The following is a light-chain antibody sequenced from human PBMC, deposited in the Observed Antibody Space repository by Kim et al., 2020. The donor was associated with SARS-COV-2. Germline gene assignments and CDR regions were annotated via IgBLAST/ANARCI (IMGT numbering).Light chain of an antibody. CDR3: QSYDSSNQV. J-gene: IGLJ3*02. CDR2: EDN. Sequence: GKTVTISCTGSSCSIASNYVQWYQQRPGSAPTTVIYEDNQRPSGVPDRFSGSIDSSSNSASLTISGLKTEDEADYYCQSYDSSNQVFGGGTKLTVL. V-gene: IGLV6-57*02. CDR1: SCSIASNY.